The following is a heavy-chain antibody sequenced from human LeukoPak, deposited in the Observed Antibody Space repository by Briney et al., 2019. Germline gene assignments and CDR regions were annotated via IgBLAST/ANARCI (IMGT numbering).Heavy chain of an antibody. D-gene: IGHD6-6*01. CDR3: ARAPAIAARPLGSDY. CDR1: GFTFSSYS. V-gene: IGHV3-21*04. J-gene: IGHJ4*02. Sequence: GGSLRLSCAASGFTFSSYSMNWVRQAPGKGLEWVSSISSSSSYIYYADSVKGRFTISRDNAKNSLYLQMNSLRAEDTAVYYCARAPAIAARPLGSDYWGQGTLVTVSS. CDR2: ISSSSSYI.